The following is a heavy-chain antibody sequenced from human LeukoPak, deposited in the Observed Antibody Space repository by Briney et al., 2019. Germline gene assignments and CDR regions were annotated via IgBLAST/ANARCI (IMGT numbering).Heavy chain of an antibody. CDR3: ARADRRDYDFWSGYYNPTFDY. CDR1: GGSISSGEYY. V-gene: IGHV4-30-4*08. J-gene: IGHJ4*02. Sequence: SQTLSLTCTVSGGSISSGEYYWSWIRQPPGKGLEWIGYIYYSGSTYYNPSLKSRVTISVDTSKNQFSLKLSSVTAADTAVYYCARADRRDYDFWSGYYNPTFDYWGQGTLVTVSS. D-gene: IGHD3-3*01. CDR2: IYYSGST.